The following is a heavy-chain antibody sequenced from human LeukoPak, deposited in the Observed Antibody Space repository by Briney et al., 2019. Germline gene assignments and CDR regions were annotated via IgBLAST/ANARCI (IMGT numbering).Heavy chain of an antibody. D-gene: IGHD3-10*01. Sequence: SETRSPTCTVSGGSISSSSYYWGWIRQPPGKGLESIGSIYYSGSTYYNPSLKSRVTISVDTSKNQFSLKLSSVTAADTAVYYCASTYTGLLWFGESNDAFDIWGQGTMVTVSS. CDR1: GGSISSSSYY. V-gene: IGHV4-39*01. CDR3: ASTYTGLLWFGESNDAFDI. J-gene: IGHJ3*02. CDR2: IYYSGST.